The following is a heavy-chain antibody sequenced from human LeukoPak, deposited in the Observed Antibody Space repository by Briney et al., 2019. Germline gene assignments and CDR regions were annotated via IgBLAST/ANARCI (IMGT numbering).Heavy chain of an antibody. CDR3: AREIRGYSYFDY. J-gene: IGHJ4*02. V-gene: IGHV4-59*01. Sequence: SKTLSLTCTVSGGSISSYYWCWIRQPPGKGLEWIGYIYYSGSTNYNPSLKSRVTISVDTSKNQFSLKLSSVTAADTAVYYCAREIRGYSYFDYWGQGTLVTVSS. CDR1: GGSISSYY. D-gene: IGHD1-26*01. CDR2: IYYSGST.